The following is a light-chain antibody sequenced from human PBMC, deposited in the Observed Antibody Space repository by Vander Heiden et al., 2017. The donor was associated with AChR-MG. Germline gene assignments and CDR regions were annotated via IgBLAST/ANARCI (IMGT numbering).Light chain of an antibody. V-gene: IGKV1-39*01. J-gene: IGKJ2*01. CDR3: QQSYITSYT. CDR2: AAS. Sequence: DIQMTQSPSSLSASVGDRVTITCRAGQSISSYLNWYQQKPGKAPKLLIYAASSLQSGVPSRFSGSGSGTDFTLTISSLQPEDFATYYCQQSYITSYTFGQGTKLEIK. CDR1: QSISSY.